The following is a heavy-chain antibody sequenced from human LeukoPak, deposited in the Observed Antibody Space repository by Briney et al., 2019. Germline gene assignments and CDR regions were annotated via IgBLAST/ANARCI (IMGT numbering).Heavy chain of an antibody. Sequence: ASVKVSCKASGGTFSSYAISWVRQAPGQGLEWMGGIIPIFGTTNYAQKFQGRVTITADESTSTAYMELSSLRSEDTAVYYCARVPNSGENSVDYGGQGTLVTVSS. CDR1: GGTFSSYA. D-gene: IGHD2-15*01. J-gene: IGHJ4*02. V-gene: IGHV1-69*13. CDR3: ARVPNSGENSVDY. CDR2: IIPIFGTT.